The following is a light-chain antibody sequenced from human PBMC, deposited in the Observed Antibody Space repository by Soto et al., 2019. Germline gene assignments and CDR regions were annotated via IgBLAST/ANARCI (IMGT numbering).Light chain of an antibody. J-gene: IGKJ4*01. Sequence: ENVWTQSPGTLSLSPGERATLSCRASQTLSNSFIAWYQQKPGQAPRLLIYGASNRATGIPARFSGSGSGTDFTLTISSLEPEDFAVYYCXXXXXXPPGLTFGGGTKVDIK. CDR2: GAS. CDR3: XXXXXXPPGLT. CDR1: QTLSNSF. V-gene: IGKV3-20*01.